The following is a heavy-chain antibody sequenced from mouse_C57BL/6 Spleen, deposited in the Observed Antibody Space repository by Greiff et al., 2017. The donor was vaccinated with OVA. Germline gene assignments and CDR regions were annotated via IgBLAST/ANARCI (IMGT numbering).Heavy chain of an antibody. CDR2: IRSKSNNYAT. D-gene: IGHD1-1*02. V-gene: IGHV10-1*01. CDR1: GFSFNTYA. Sequence: DVMLVESGGGLVQPKGSLKLSCAASGFSFNTYAMNWVRQAPGKGLEWVARIRSKSNNYATYYADSVKDRFTISRDDSESMLYLQMNNLKTEDTAMYYCVIGGNETSWYFDVWGTGTTVTVSS. CDR3: VIGGNETSWYFDV. J-gene: IGHJ1*03.